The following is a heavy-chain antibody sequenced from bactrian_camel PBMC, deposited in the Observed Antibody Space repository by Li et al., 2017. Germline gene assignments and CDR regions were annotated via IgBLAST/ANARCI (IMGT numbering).Heavy chain of an antibody. J-gene: IGHJ4*01. D-gene: IGHD5*01. CDR1: YTYSTNH. V-gene: IGHV3S53*01. Sequence: VQLVEFGGGSVQAGGSLRLSCSYTYSTNHMAWFRQAPEKDREGVAAIESDGRTTYADYAEGRFFISKDNAKNTLYLQMPNLKPEDTGIYTCAADCLGEPRWVGSLRLWDYNYWGQGTQVTVS. CDR3: AADCLGEPRWVGSLRLWDYNY. CDR2: IESDGRT.